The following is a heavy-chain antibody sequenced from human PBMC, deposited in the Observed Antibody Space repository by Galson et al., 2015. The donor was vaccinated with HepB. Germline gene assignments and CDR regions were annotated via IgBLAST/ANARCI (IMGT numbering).Heavy chain of an antibody. CDR3: TTDLGLSPSDD. J-gene: IGHJ4*02. Sequence: SLRLSCAASGFTFSNAWMSWVRQAPGKGLEWVGRIKSKTDGGTTDYAAPVKGRFTISRDDSKNTLYLQMNSLKTEDTAVYYCTTDLGLSPSDDWGQGTLVTVSS. CDR1: GFTFSNAW. V-gene: IGHV3-15*01. D-gene: IGHD5/OR15-5a*01. CDR2: IKSKTDGGTT.